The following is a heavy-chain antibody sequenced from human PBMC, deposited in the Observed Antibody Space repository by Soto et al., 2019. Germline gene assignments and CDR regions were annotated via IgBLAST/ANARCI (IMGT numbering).Heavy chain of an antibody. CDR2: IYYSGST. CDR3: VVGSGYGAPNFDY. CDR1: GGSFSGYY. V-gene: IGHV4-34*01. J-gene: IGHJ4*02. Sequence: SETLSLTCAVYGGSFSGYYWSWIRQPPGKGLEWIGYIYYSGSTNYNPSLKSRVTISVDTSKNQFSLKLSSVTAADTAVYYCVVGSGYGAPNFDYWGQGTLVTVSS. D-gene: IGHD4-17*01.